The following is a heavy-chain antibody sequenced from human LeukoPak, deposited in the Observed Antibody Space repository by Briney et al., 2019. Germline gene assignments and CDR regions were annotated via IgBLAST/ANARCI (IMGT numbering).Heavy chain of an antibody. D-gene: IGHD3-22*01. V-gene: IGHV3-23*01. CDR2: ISGSGGST. CDR3: AKSGSSGYYFDY. CDR1: GFTFSSDS. Sequence: GGSLRLSCAASGFTFSSDSMTWVRQAPGKGLEWVSTISGSGGSTFYADSVKGRFTISRDNSKNTLYLHTNSLSAEDTAIYYCAKSGSSGYYFDYWGQGTLVTVSS. J-gene: IGHJ4*02.